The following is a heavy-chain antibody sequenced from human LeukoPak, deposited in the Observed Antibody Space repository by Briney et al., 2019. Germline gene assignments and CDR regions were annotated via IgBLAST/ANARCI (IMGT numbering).Heavy chain of an antibody. D-gene: IGHD3-3*01. CDR2: ISGPGGST. V-gene: IGHV3-23*01. Sequence: GGSLRLSCAASGFTFTSYTMSWVRQAPGKGLEWASTISGPGGSTYYADSVKGRFTISRDNSENTVHLQMNSLRAEDTAVYYCARDSSLRFLEWLLHEFDYWGQGTLVTVSS. CDR1: GFTFTSYT. J-gene: IGHJ4*02. CDR3: ARDSSLRFLEWLLHEFDY.